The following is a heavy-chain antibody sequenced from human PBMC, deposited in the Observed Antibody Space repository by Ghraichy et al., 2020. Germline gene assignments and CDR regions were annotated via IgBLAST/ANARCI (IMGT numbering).Heavy chain of an antibody. CDR1: GFTFSDYY. J-gene: IGHJ5*02. CDR3: ARESSNWYAWFDP. CDR2: ISRSGDSI. D-gene: IGHD1-20*01. V-gene: IGHV3-11*01. Sequence: GESLNISCAASGFTFSDYYMAWIRQAPGKGLEWISYISRSGDSIYYADSVKGRFTISRDNDKNSLSLQMSSLRVDDTAVYYCARESSNWYAWFDPRGQGALVTVSS.